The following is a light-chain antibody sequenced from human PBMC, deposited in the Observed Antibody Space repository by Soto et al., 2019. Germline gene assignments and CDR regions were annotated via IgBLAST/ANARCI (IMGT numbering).Light chain of an antibody. CDR2: GAS. J-gene: IGKJ1*01. V-gene: IGKV3-20*01. CDR1: QSLGTNF. CDR3: PHYGVSPRT. Sequence: EIVLTQTPGTLSLSPGESATLSCRASQSLGTNFLAWFQQKPGQSPRILIYGASTRATGIPDRFSGSGSGTDFTLTITRLEPEDSAVYYCPHYGVSPRTFGQGTKVQIK.